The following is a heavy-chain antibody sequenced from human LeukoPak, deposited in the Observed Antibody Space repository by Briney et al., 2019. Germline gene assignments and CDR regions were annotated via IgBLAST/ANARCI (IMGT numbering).Heavy chain of an antibody. V-gene: IGHV1-2*02. J-gene: IGHJ1*01. Sequence: ASVKDSCKSSGYTLTTYGITWVRQAPGQGVEWLGWITLHSGDTHYEQKYHGRLTMTSDTSISTGYMELSTLQFDDTAVYYGGREGPLGLDNWGQGTLVTVSS. D-gene: IGHD7-27*01. CDR3: GREGPLGLDN. CDR1: GYTLTTYG. CDR2: ITLHSGDT.